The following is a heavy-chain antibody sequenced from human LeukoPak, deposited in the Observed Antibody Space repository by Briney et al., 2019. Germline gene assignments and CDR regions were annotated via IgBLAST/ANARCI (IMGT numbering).Heavy chain of an antibody. CDR2: IYYSGSI. Sequence: SETLSLTCTVSGGPISSGGYYWSWIRLHPGKGLEWIGYIYYSGSIYYNPSLKSRVTISVDTSKNQLSLKLSSVTAADTAVYYCASYDYGDYVLDYWGQGTLVTVSS. CDR1: GGPISSGGYY. V-gene: IGHV4-31*03. CDR3: ASYDYGDYVLDY. D-gene: IGHD4-17*01. J-gene: IGHJ4*02.